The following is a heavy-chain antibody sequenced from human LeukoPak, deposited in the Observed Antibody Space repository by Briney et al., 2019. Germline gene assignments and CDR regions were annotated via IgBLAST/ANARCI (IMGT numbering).Heavy chain of an antibody. CDR3: ARGLGQWLLTYYFDS. Sequence: PGGSLRLSCAASGFSFSSYEMNWVRQAPGKGLEWLSYISSSGSTIYYSDSVKGRFTISRDNAKNSLYLQMNSLRAEDTAVYFCARGLGQWLLTYYFDSWGQGSLVTVSS. J-gene: IGHJ4*02. CDR1: GFSFSSYE. V-gene: IGHV3-48*03. CDR2: ISSSGSTI. D-gene: IGHD6-19*01.